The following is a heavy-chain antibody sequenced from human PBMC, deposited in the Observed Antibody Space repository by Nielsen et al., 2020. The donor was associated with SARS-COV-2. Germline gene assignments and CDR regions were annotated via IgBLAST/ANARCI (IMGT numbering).Heavy chain of an antibody. CDR2: INSDGSST. V-gene: IGHV3-74*01. Sequence: GGSLRLSCAASGFTFSSYWMHWVRQAPGKGLVWVSRINSDGSSTSYADSVKGRFTISRDNAKNTLYLQTNSLRAEDTAVYYCARFTYSMVRGVIFYYFDYWGQGTLVTVSS. D-gene: IGHD3-10*01. CDR3: ARFTYSMVRGVIFYYFDY. J-gene: IGHJ4*02. CDR1: GFTFSSYW.